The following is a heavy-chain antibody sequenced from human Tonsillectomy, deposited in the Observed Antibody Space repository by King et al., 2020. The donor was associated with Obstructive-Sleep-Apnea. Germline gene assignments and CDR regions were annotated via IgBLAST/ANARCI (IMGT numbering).Heavy chain of an antibody. CDR3: ASRAAAGKGFYWSFDL. D-gene: IGHD6-13*01. CDR1: GFAFSSCA. V-gene: IGHV3-30*04. J-gene: IGHJ2*01. CDR2: ISYDGGDK. Sequence: VQLVESGGGVVQPGRSLRLSCAASGFAFSSCAMHWVRQAPGKGLEWVAVISYDGGDKYFADSVKGRFTISRDNSKNTLYLQMDSLRAEDTAVYYCASRAAAGKGFYWSFDLWGRGTLVTVSS.